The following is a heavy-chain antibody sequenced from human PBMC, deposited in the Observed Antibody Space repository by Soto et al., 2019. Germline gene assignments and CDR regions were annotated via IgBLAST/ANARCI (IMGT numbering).Heavy chain of an antibody. J-gene: IGHJ4*02. CDR3: ASTYYSGGSGDYSLGD. D-gene: IGHD3-22*01. CDR1: GGSISSSNW. V-gene: IGHV4-4*02. Sequence: QVQLQESGPGLVKPSGTLSLTCAVSGGSISSSNWWSWVRQSPGKGLEWIGEIHHSGSTNYNPSLKGRFPRSADNSKTQLSLQLSSVTAGDAAVYYCASTYYSGGSGDYSLGDWGQGTPVTVSS. CDR2: IHHSGST.